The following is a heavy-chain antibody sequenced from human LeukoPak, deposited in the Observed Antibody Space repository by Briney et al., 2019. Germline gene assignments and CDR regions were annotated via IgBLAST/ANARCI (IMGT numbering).Heavy chain of an antibody. D-gene: IGHD3-10*01. CDR2: MNPTSGHT. Sequence: ASVKVSCKASGYTFTGYYMHWVRQATGQGLEWMGWMNPTSGHTGYAQNFQGRVTMTRDTSISTAYMELNSLTSEDTAVYYCARSPVGVRKKHDFWGQGTLVIVSS. CDR1: GYTFTGYY. CDR3: ARSPVGVRKKHDF. J-gene: IGHJ4*02. V-gene: IGHV1-8*02.